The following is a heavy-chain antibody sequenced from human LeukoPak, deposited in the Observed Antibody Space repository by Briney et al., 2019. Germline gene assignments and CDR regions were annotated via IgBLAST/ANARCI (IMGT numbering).Heavy chain of an antibody. CDR2: IHYTGRA. Sequence: SETLSLTCSVFGGSISSTTYYWVWIRQPPGKGLECIASIHYTGRAYYNPSLKSRVTISADTSKNHFSLKLSSVTAADTAVYYCARNFDNGDYKKTFDIWGQGTMVTVSS. CDR3: ARNFDNGDYKKTFDI. J-gene: IGHJ3*02. V-gene: IGHV4-39*02. D-gene: IGHD4-17*01. CDR1: GGSISSTTYY.